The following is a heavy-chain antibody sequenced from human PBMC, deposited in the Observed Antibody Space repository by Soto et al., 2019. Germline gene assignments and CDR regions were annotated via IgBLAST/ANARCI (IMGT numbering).Heavy chain of an antibody. V-gene: IGHV4-30-2*01. D-gene: IGHD3-22*01. Sequence: PSETLSLTCAVSGGSISSGGYSWSWIRQPPGKGLEWIGYMYHSGSTYYNPSLKSRVTISMDKSKNQFSLKLNSVTAADTAVYYCASNQDFYDSSGYYYWGQGTLVTVSS. CDR1: GGSISSGGYS. CDR2: MYHSGST. CDR3: ASNQDFYDSSGYYY. J-gene: IGHJ4*02.